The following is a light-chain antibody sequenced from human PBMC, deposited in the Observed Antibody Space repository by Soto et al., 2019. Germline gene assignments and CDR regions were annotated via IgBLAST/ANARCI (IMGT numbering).Light chain of an antibody. CDR2: DAS. Sequence: DIQMTQSPSTLSASVGDRVTITCRASQSISRWLAWYQQKPGKAPKVLIWDASSLQRGVPSRFSGSGSGTEFTLTISSLQPDEFATYYCQQYNDYSAWTFGQGTKVEIK. V-gene: IGKV1-5*01. CDR1: QSISRW. CDR3: QQYNDYSAWT. J-gene: IGKJ1*01.